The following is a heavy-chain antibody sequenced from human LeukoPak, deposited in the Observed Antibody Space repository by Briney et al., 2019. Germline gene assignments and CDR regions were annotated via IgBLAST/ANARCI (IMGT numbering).Heavy chain of an antibody. Sequence: PSETLSLTCAVYGGSFSGYYWSWIRQPPGKGLEWIGEINHSGSTNYNPSLKSRVTISVDTSKNQFSLKLSSVTAADTAVYYCAREQGPRFLEWLPDAFDIWGQGTMVTVSS. CDR2: INHSGST. D-gene: IGHD3-3*01. CDR1: GGSFSGYY. V-gene: IGHV4-34*01. J-gene: IGHJ3*02. CDR3: AREQGPRFLEWLPDAFDI.